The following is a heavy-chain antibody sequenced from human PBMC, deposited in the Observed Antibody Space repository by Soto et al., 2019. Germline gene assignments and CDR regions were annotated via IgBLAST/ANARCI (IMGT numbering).Heavy chain of an antibody. Sequence: SETLSLTCTVSGGSISSSSYYWGWIRQPPGKGLEWIGSIYYTGITHYNPSLKSRATISIDTSKNQFSLNLNSGDTAVYYRARTEMTTLPNFAYWGQGTLVTVSS. CDR3: ARTEMTTLPNFAY. CDR2: IYYTGIT. CDR1: GGSISSSSYY. V-gene: IGHV4-39*01. D-gene: IGHD4-17*01. J-gene: IGHJ4*02.